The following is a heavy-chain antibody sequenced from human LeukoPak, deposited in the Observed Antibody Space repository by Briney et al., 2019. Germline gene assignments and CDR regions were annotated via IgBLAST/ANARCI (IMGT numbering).Heavy chain of an antibody. CDR2: IDRDSGGT. D-gene: IGHD3-22*01. V-gene: IGHV1-2*02. CDR1: GYTFSDYY. CDR3: AREYYDSSGRKHAFEN. J-gene: IGHJ3*02. Sequence: ASVKVSCKASGYTFSDYYLHWVRQAPGQGLEWMGSIDRDSGGTNYAQKFQGRVTVTRDTSISTAYMELSRLRSDDTAVYYCAREYYDSSGRKHAFENWGQGTMVTVSS.